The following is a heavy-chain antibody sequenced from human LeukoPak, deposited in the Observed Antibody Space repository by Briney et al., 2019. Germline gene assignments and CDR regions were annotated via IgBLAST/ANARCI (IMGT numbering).Heavy chain of an antibody. CDR3: ARTGYYASGSSYYYGMDV. Sequence: SETLSLTCAVYGGSFSGYYWSWIRQPPGEGLEWIGEINHSGSTNYNPSLKSRVTISVDTSKNQFSLKVNSLTAADTAVYYCARTGYYASGSSYYYGMDVWGQGTTVTVSS. J-gene: IGHJ6*02. D-gene: IGHD3-10*01. V-gene: IGHV4-34*01. CDR1: GGSFSGYY. CDR2: INHSGST.